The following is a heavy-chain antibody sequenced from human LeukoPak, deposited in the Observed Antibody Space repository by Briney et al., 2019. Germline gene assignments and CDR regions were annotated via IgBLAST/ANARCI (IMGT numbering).Heavy chain of an antibody. CDR3: ASSAKHNHFDY. D-gene: IGHD1-20*01. Sequence: PSETLSLTCTVSGGSISSYYWSWIRQPPGKGLEWIGEINHSGSTNYNPSLKSRVTISVDRSKNQFSLKLSSVTAADTAVYYCASSAKHNHFDYWGQGTLVTVSS. V-gene: IGHV4-34*01. CDR2: INHSGST. J-gene: IGHJ4*02. CDR1: GGSISSYY.